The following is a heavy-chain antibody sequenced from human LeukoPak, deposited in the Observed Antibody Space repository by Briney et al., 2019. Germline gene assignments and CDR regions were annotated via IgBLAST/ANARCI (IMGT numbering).Heavy chain of an antibody. CDR1: GGSVSSGSYY. J-gene: IGHJ3*02. CDR2: IYYSGST. CDR3: ARDAAVGEVDAFDI. D-gene: IGHD3-10*01. V-gene: IGHV4-61*01. Sequence: SETLSLTCIVSGGSVSSGSYYWSWIRQPPGKGLEWIGYIYYSGSTNYNPSLKSRVTISVDTSKNQFSLKLSSVTAADTAVYYCARDAAVGEVDAFDIWGQGTMVTVSS.